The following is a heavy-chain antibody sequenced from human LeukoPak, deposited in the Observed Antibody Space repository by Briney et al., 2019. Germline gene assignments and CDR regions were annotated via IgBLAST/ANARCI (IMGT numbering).Heavy chain of an antibody. D-gene: IGHD6-6*01. CDR2: ISYDGSNK. J-gene: IGHJ4*02. Sequence: PGGSLRLSCAASGFTFSSYGTHWVRQAPGKGLEWVAVISYDGSNKYYADSVKGRFTISRDNSKNTLYLQMNSLRAEDTAVYYCAKDGRGYSSSSVLDYWGQGTLVTVSS. V-gene: IGHV3-30*18. CDR1: GFTFSSYG. CDR3: AKDGRGYSSSSVLDY.